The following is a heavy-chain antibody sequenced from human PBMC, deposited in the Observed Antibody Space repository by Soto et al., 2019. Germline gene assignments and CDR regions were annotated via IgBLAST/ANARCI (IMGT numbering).Heavy chain of an antibody. V-gene: IGHV4-34*01. J-gene: IGHJ2*01. Sequence: QVQLQQWGAGPLRPLETLSLTCGVSGGSFSGYYWAWIRQSPGKGLEWVGEINDRRSINSNPSLNSRVSISVDTSKNHYSLKLRSVTAADTAVYYCARESHDILTGPPWVWYFDLWGRGTLVTVSS. CDR3: ARESHDILTGPPWVWYFDL. D-gene: IGHD3-9*01. CDR1: GGSFSGYY. CDR2: INDRRSI.